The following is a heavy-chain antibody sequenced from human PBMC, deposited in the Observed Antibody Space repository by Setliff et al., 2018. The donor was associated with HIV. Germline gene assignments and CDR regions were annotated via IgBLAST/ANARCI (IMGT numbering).Heavy chain of an antibody. CDR3: AREQYHFVVDYYYYGMDV. V-gene: IGHV4-39*07. CDR1: GGSISSNSYY. Sequence: PSETLSLTCTVAGGSISSNSYYWGWIRQPPGKGLEWIGSAYHSGSTYYSPSLKSRATMSIDASQNQFSLKSKHVTAADTAVYYCAREQYHFVVDYYYYGMDVWGQGNTVTVSS. D-gene: IGHD2-15*01. CDR2: AYHSGST. J-gene: IGHJ6*02.